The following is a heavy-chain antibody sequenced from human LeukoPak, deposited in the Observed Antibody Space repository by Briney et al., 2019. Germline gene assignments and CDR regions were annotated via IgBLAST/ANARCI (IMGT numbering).Heavy chain of an antibody. CDR1: GFTFSRHG. CDR2: ISSSSSYI. Sequence: GGSLRLSCAASGFTFSRHGMNWVRQAPGKGLEWVSSISSSSSYIYYADSVKGRFTISRDNAKNSLYLQMNSLRAEDTAVYYCASPPYDSSGYYYSPEYFQHWGQGTLVTVSS. J-gene: IGHJ1*01. CDR3: ASPPYDSSGYYYSPEYFQH. V-gene: IGHV3-21*01. D-gene: IGHD3-22*01.